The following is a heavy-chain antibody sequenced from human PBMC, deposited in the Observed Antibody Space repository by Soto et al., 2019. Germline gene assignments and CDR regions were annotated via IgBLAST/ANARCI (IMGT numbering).Heavy chain of an antibody. J-gene: IGHJ6*03. CDR3: ARLGKAGYYYYYYMDV. D-gene: IGHD2-15*01. CDR1: GGSISSYY. CDR2: IYYSGST. V-gene: IGHV4-59*08. Sequence: PSETLSLTCTVSGGSISSYYWSWIRQPPGKGLEWIGYIYYSGSTNYNPSLKSRVTISVDTSKNQFSLKLSSVTAADTAVYYCARLGKAGYYYYYYMDVWGKGTKVTV.